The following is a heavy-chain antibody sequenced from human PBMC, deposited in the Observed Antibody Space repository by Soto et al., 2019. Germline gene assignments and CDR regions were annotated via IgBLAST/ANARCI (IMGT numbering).Heavy chain of an antibody. CDR1: GFTFSSYA. CDR2: ISGSGGST. V-gene: IGHV3-23*01. J-gene: IGHJ4*02. Sequence: GGSLRLSCAASGFTFSSYAMSWVRQAPGKGLEWVSAISGSGGSTYYADSAKGRFTISRDNSKNTLYLQMNSLRAEDTAVYYCAKGPDTAMVPYYFDYWGQGTLVTVSS. CDR3: AKGPDTAMVPYYFDY. D-gene: IGHD5-18*01.